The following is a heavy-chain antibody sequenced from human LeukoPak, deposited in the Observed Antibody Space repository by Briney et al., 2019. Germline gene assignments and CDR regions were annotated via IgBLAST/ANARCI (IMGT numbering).Heavy chain of an antibody. CDR2: INQDGSKE. CDR1: GFTFRISG. V-gene: IGHV3-7*01. Sequence: GGSLRLSCPAPGFTFRISGMTWVRQAPGKGLEWVAQINQDGSKEYYIDSVKARFSISSDNARNSLSLQMNSLRAEDTAVYYCVRDGGVSGYDLLDYWGQGTSVTVSS. CDR3: VRDGGVSGYDLLDY. D-gene: IGHD5-12*01. J-gene: IGHJ4*02.